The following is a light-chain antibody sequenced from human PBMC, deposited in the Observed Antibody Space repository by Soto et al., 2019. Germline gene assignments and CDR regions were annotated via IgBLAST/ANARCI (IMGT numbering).Light chain of an antibody. CDR2: AAS. J-gene: IGKJ3*01. Sequence: IRLTQSPSSLSASVGDRVTVTCRASQGISSYLAWYQQKPGKAPKLLIYAASSLQSGVPSRFSGSGSGTDFTLTISSLRPEEFATYYCQQLNSYPRTFGPGTKVDIK. CDR3: QQLNSYPRT. CDR1: QGISSY. V-gene: IGKV1-9*01.